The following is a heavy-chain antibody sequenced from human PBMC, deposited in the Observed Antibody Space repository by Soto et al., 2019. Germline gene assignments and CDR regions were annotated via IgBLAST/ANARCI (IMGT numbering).Heavy chain of an antibody. CDR1: GGSISSYY. J-gene: IGHJ6*03. Sequence: SETLSLTCTVSGGSISSYYWSWIRQPPGKGLEWIGYIYYGGSTNYNPSLKSRVTISVDTSKNQFSLKLSSVTAADTAVYYCARKGQQLPGAYYYYYMDVWGKGTTVTVSS. CDR3: ARKGQQLPGAYYYYYMDV. CDR2: IYYGGST. D-gene: IGHD6-13*01. V-gene: IGHV4-59*01.